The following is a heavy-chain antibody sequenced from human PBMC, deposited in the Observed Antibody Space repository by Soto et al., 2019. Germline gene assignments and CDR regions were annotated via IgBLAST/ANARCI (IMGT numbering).Heavy chain of an antibody. CDR1: GGSINSYY. Sequence: KTLETLSLTCNVSGGSINSYYWNWIRQPPGKRLEWIGYTYNSGNTKYNPSLKSRATISLDTSKNQFSLKLTSLTAADTAVYYCARAAAIPAAMFYYWYFDLWGRGTLVTVSS. D-gene: IGHD2-2*01. CDR3: ARAAAIPAAMFYYWYFDL. V-gene: IGHV4-59*01. CDR2: TYNSGNT. J-gene: IGHJ2*01.